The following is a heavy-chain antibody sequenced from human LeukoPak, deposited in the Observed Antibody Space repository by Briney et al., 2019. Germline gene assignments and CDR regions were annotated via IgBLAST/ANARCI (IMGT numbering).Heavy chain of an antibody. Sequence: SETLSLTCTVSGGSISSSSYYWGCIRQPPGKGLEWIGSIYYSGSTYYNPSLKSRVTISVDTSKNQFSLKLSSVTAADTAVYYCARNDVVVVAADNWYFDLWGRGTLVTVSS. D-gene: IGHD2-15*01. CDR2: IYYSGST. CDR1: GGSISSSSYY. CDR3: ARNDVVVVAADNWYFDL. J-gene: IGHJ2*01. V-gene: IGHV4-39*01.